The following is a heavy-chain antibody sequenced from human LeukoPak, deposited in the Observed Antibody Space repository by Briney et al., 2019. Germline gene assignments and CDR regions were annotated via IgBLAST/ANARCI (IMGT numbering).Heavy chain of an antibody. V-gene: IGHV1-46*01. D-gene: IGHD4-23*01. CDR1: GYTFTSHY. CDR3: ARGNSVEDNAWWFDP. J-gene: IGHJ5*02. Sequence: PGASVKVSCKASGYTFTSHYMHWVRQAPGQGLEWMGLINPTGGSTGYAQKFQGRVTMTRDMSTSTDYMELSSLRSEDTAIYYCARGNSVEDNAWWFDPWGQGTLVTVSS. CDR2: INPTGGST.